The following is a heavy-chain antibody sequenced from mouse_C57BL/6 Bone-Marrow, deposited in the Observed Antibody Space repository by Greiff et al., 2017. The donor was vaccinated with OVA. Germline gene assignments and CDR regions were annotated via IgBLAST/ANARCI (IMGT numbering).Heavy chain of an antibody. CDR1: GFTFSDYY. CDR2: ISNGGGST. V-gene: IGHV5-12*01. J-gene: IGHJ4*01. D-gene: IGHD1-1*01. Sequence: EVQVVESGGGLVQPGGSLKLSCAASGFTFSDYYMYWVRQTPEKRLEWVAYISNGGGSTYYPDTVKGRFTISRDNAKNTLYLQMSRLKSEDTAMYYGARVSLYGDAMDDWGQGTSVTVSS. CDR3: ARVSLYGDAMDD.